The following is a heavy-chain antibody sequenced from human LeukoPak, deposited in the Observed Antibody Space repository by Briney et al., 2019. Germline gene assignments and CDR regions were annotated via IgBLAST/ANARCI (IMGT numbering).Heavy chain of an antibody. CDR3: ARQGDTAMAH. CDR2: IYHSGST. CDR1: GGSISSSNW. D-gene: IGHD5-18*01. J-gene: IGHJ4*02. V-gene: IGHV4-4*02. Sequence: SETLSLTCAVSGGSISSSNWWSWVRQPPGKGLEWIGEIYHSGSTNYNPSLKSRVTISVDTSKNQFSLKLSSVTAADTAVYYCARQGDTAMAHWGQGTLVTVSS.